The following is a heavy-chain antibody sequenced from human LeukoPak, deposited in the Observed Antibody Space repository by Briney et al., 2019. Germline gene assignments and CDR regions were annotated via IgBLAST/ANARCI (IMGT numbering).Heavy chain of an antibody. CDR2: INWNGGST. D-gene: IGHD2-15*01. J-gene: IGHJ4*02. CDR1: GFTFDDYG. CDR3: AREGGYCSGGSCYRPFDY. V-gene: IGHV3-20*04. Sequence: PGGSLRLSCAASGFTFDDYGMSWVRQAPGKGLESVSGINWNGGSTGYADSVKGRFTISRDNAKNSLYLQMNSLRAEDTALYYCAREGGYCSGGSCYRPFDYWGQGTLVTVSS.